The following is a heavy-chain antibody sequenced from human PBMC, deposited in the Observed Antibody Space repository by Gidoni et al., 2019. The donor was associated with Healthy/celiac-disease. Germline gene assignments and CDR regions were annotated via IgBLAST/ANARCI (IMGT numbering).Heavy chain of an antibody. CDR1: GYSISSGYY. CDR3: ERDLYYFDY. V-gene: IGHV4-38-2*02. J-gene: IGHJ4*02. Sequence: QVQLQESGPGLVKPSETLSLTCAVPGYSISSGYYWGWIRQPPGKGLEWIGSIYHSGSTYYNPSLKSRVTISVDTSKNQFSLKLSSVTAADTAVYYCERDLYYFDYWDQGTLVTVSS. CDR2: IYHSGST.